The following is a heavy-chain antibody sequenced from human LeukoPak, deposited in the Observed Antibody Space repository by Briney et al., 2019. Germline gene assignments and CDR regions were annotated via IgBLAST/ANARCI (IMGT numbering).Heavy chain of an antibody. Sequence: GRSLRLSPAVSGVNFDDYAMHWGRQAPGRGLEWVSGINWKTGNGIYADSVKGRFTISRDNAKNSLYLQMSSLRAEDTALYYCTRRAARWQFDLWGRGTLLTVSS. CDR3: TRRAARWQFDL. V-gene: IGHV3-9*01. CDR1: GVNFDDYA. J-gene: IGHJ2*01. D-gene: IGHD5-24*01. CDR2: INWKTGNG.